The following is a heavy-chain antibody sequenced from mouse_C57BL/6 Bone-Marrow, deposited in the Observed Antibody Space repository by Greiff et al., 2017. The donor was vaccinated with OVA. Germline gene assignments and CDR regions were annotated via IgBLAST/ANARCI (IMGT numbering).Heavy chain of an antibody. CDR1: GYTFTDYD. CDR3: TITTVSVWYFDV. CDR2: IDPETGGT. V-gene: IGHV1-15*01. Sequence: VKLMESGAELVRPGASVTLSCTASGYTFTDYDMHWVKQTPVHGLEWIGAIDPETGGTAYNQKFKGKAILTADKSSSTAYMELRSLTSEDSAVYYCTITTVSVWYFDVWGTGTTVTVSS. J-gene: IGHJ1*03. D-gene: IGHD1-1*01.